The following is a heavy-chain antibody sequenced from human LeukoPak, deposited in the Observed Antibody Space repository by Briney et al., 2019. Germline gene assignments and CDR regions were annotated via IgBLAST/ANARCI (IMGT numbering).Heavy chain of an antibody. CDR3: VRDDGDV. V-gene: IGHV3-7*01. CDR1: GFTFSNYW. CDR2: INEDESGK. J-gene: IGHJ6*04. Sequence: GGSLRLSCVFSGFTFSNYWMKWVRQAPGKGLEWVASINEDESGKYSMDSVKDRVTISRDNAKNSLDLQINGLTVEDTAIYYCVRDDGDVWGKGTTVTVSS.